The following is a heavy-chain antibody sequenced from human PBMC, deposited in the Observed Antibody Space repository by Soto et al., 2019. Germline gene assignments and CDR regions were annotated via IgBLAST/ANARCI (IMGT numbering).Heavy chain of an antibody. J-gene: IGHJ5*02. CDR1: GFTFSSYA. D-gene: IGHD1-7*01. V-gene: IGHV3-23*01. CDR3: AKAPPARSITGTTSRSGWFDP. Sequence: GGSLRLSCAASGFTFSSYAMSWVRQAPGKGLEWVSAISGSGGSTYYADSVKGRFTISRDNSKNTLYLQMNRLRAEDTAVYYCAKAPPARSITGTTSRSGWFDPWGQGTLVTVSS. CDR2: ISGSGGST.